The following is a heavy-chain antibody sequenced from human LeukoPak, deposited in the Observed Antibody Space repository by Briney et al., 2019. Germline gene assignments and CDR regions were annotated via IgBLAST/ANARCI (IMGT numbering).Heavy chain of an antibody. V-gene: IGHV3-72*01. Sequence: GSLRLSCAASGFTFSDHYMDWVRQAPGKGLEWVGRIRNKVNSYTTEYAASVKGRFSISRDDSKNSLYLQMNSLKTEDTAVYYCAVVTTGYWGQGTLVTVSS. D-gene: IGHD4-17*01. CDR1: GFTFSDHY. CDR2: IRNKVNSYTT. CDR3: AVVTTGY. J-gene: IGHJ4*02.